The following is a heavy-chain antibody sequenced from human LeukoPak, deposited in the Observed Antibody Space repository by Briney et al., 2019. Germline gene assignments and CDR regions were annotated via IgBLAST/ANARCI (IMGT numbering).Heavy chain of an antibody. D-gene: IGHD2-2*01. CDR3: ASLGGYCSSTSCPGVDY. J-gene: IGHJ4*02. CDR2: IYTSGST. Sequence: SETLSLTCTVSGGSISSYYWSWILQPAGKGLEWIGRIYTSGSTNYNPSLKSRVTMSVDTSKNQFSLKLSSVTAADTAVYYCASLGGYCSSTSCPGVDYWGQGTLVTVSS. V-gene: IGHV4-4*07. CDR1: GGSISSYY.